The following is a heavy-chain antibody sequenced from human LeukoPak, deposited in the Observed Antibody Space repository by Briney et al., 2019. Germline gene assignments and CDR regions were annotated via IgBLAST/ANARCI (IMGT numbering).Heavy chain of an antibody. CDR1: GFTFSIYS. Sequence: PGGSLRLSCAASGFTFSIYSMNWVRQAPGKGLEWVSSISSSSSYIYYADSVKGRFTISRDNAKNSLYLQMNSLRAEDTAVYYCARSRRVLRYFDWLLTFDYWGQGTLVTVSS. D-gene: IGHD3-9*01. V-gene: IGHV3-21*04. CDR3: ARSRRVLRYFDWLLTFDY. CDR2: ISSSSSYI. J-gene: IGHJ4*02.